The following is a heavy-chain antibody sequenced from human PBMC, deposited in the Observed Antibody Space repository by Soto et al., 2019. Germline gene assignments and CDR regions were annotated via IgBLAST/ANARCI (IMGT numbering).Heavy chain of an antibody. CDR2: IKQDGSEN. V-gene: IGHV3-7*03. J-gene: IGHJ6*02. CDR3: ARDDYDFWSGYYSPSYGMDV. CDR1: GFTFISYW. D-gene: IGHD3-3*01. Sequence: GGSLRLSCAASGFTFISYWMSWVRQAPGKGLEWVANIKQDGSENYYVDSVKGRFTISRDNAKNSLYLQMNSLRAEDTAVYYCARDDYDFWSGYYSPSYGMDVWGQGTTVTVSS.